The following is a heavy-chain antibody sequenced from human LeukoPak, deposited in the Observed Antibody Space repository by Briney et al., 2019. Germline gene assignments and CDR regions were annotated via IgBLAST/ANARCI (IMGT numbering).Heavy chain of an antibody. J-gene: IGHJ2*01. CDR3: ARGGGTWYFDL. CDR1: GFTFSTYE. CDR2: IGSRPTTT. Sequence: GGSLRLSCAGSGFTFSTYEMNWLRRAPGKGVEWVSYIGSRPTTTYYAESVRGRFTISRDNTRNSPYLQMNSLRAEDTALYYCARGGGTWYFDLWGRGTLVTVSS. V-gene: IGHV3-48*03. D-gene: IGHD1-26*01.